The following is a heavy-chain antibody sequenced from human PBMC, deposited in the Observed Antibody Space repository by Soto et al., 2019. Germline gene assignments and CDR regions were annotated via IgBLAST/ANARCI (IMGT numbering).Heavy chain of an antibody. D-gene: IGHD4-17*01. V-gene: IGHV4-39*01. CDR1: GGSISSSSYY. Sequence: QLQLQESGPGLVKPSETLSLTCTVSGGSISSSSYYWGWIRQPPGKGLEWIGSIYYSGSTYYNPSLKSRVTISVDTSKNQFYLKLSSVTAADTAVYYCARQGDGDFPDWFDPWGQGTLVTVSS. CDR3: ARQGDGDFPDWFDP. CDR2: IYYSGST. J-gene: IGHJ5*02.